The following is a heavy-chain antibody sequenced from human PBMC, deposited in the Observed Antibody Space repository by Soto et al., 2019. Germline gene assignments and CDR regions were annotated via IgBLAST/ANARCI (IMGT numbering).Heavy chain of an antibody. V-gene: IGHV4-59*01. CDR3: ARAHVSSGYYFSYYFDS. CDR2: ISNSGST. D-gene: IGHD3-22*01. Sequence: SETLSLTCTVSAGSISSYHWNWIRQPPGKGLEWIGYISNSGSTDYNPSLKSRVTISEDTSKNQISLKLTSVTAADTAVYYCARAHVSSGYYFSYYFDSWCRGTLVTVSS. CDR1: AGSISSYH. J-gene: IGHJ4*02.